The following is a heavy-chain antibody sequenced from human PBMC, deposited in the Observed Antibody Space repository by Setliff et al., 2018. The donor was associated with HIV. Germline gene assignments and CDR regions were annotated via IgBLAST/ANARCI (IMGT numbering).Heavy chain of an antibody. V-gene: IGHV3-9*01. Sequence: GGSLRLSCAASGFTFDDYAMHWVRQAPGKGLEWVSGISWNSGSIGYADSVKGRFTISRDNAKNSLYLQMNSLRAEDTALYYCAKDRAGGWYYFDYWGQGTLVTVS. CDR2: ISWNSGSI. CDR1: GFTFDDYA. D-gene: IGHD6-19*01. CDR3: AKDRAGGWYYFDY. J-gene: IGHJ4*02.